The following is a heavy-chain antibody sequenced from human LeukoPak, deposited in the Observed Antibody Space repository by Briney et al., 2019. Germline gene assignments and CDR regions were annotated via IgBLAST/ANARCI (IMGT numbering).Heavy chain of an antibody. V-gene: IGHV4-59*01. D-gene: IGHD3-10*01. CDR2: VYYSGST. CDR3: ARARYYYGFDY. Sequence: PSETLPLTCTVSGGSISTYYWSWIRQPPGKGLEWIGYVYYSGSTNYNPSLKSRVTISVDTSKNQFSLKLSSVTAADTAVYYCARARYYYGFDYWGQGTLVTVSS. J-gene: IGHJ4*02. CDR1: GGSISTYY.